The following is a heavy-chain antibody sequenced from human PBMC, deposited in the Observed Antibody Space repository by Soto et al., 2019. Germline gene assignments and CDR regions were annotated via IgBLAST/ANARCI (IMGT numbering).Heavy chain of an antibody. D-gene: IGHD3-3*01. CDR3: AKNTRYDFWSGYYSGGYFDY. V-gene: IGHV3-23*01. CDR2: ISGGGGST. J-gene: IGHJ4*02. Sequence: EVQLLESGGGLVQPGGSLRLSCAASGFTFTSYAMSWVRQDPGKGLEWVSGISGGGGSTYYADSVRGRFTISRDNSKNTLYLQMNSLRAEDTAVFYCAKNTRYDFWSGYYSGGYFDYWGQGALLTVSS. CDR1: GFTFTSYA.